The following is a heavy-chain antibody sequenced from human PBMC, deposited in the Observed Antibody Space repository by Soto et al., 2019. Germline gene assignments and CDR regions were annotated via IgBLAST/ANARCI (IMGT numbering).Heavy chain of an antibody. CDR1: GFTFSNAW. V-gene: IGHV3-15*01. CDR2: IKSKTDGGTT. D-gene: IGHD3-10*01. Sequence: EVQLVESGGGLVKPGGSLRLSCAASGFTFSNAWMSWVRQAPGKGLEWVGRIKSKTDGGTTDYAAPVKGRFTISRDDSKNTLYLQMNSLKTEDTAVYYCTTGLKMVRGVLIALDYWGQGTLVTVSS. J-gene: IGHJ4*02. CDR3: TTGLKMVRGVLIALDY.